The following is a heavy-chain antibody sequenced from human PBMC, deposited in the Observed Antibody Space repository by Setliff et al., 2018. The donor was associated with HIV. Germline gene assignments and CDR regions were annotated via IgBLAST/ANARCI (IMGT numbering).Heavy chain of an antibody. V-gene: IGHV3-7*01. CDR3: ARKLRPGHGVDV. Sequence: PGGSLRLSCAASGFSFSNSWMTWVRQAPGKGLEWVATIKEDGSEKNYVDSVKGRFTISRDNAKNSMDLQMNSLRAEDTAIYYCARKLRPGHGVDVWGQGTTVTVSS. CDR1: GFSFSNSW. J-gene: IGHJ6*02. D-gene: IGHD3-10*01. CDR2: IKEDGSEK.